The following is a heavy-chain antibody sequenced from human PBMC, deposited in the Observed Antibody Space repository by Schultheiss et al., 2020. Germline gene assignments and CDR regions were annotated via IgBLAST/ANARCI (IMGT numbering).Heavy chain of an antibody. V-gene: IGHV4-59*01. Sequence: SETLSLTCAVYGGSFSGYYWSWIRQPPGKGLEWIGSIYYSGISNYNSSLKNRVTISVDTSKNQFSLKLSSVTAADTAVYYCAREGTGTHLDCWGQGTLVTVSS. CDR3: AREGTGTHLDC. D-gene: IGHD1-1*01. CDR2: IYYSGIS. J-gene: IGHJ4*02. CDR1: GGSFSGYY.